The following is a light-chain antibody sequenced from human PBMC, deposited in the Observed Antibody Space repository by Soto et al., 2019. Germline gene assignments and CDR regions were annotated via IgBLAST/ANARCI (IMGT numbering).Light chain of an antibody. CDR3: HQYNNWPSWT. CDR2: ATS. V-gene: IGKV1-9*01. CDR1: QDISNY. Sequence: DIQLTQSPSFLSASVGDRVTITCRASQDISNYLAWYQQTPGKAPKFLLYATSTFQSGVPSRFSGSGSGTQFTLTISSLQPEDFAVYYCHQYNNWPSWTFGQGTKGDIK. J-gene: IGKJ1*01.